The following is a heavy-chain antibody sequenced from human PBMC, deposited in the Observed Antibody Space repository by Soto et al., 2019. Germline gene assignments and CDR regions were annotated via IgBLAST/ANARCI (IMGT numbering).Heavy chain of an antibody. CDR1: GGTFSSYA. D-gene: IGHD3-22*01. CDR2: IIPIFGTA. Sequence: SVRVSCTASGGTFSSYAISWVRQAPGQGLEWMGGIIPIFGTANYAQKFQGRVTITADESTSTAYMELSSLRPEDTAVYYCARAPYYYDSSGYSLNWFDPWGQGTLVTVSS. V-gene: IGHV1-69*13. CDR3: ARAPYYYDSSGYSLNWFDP. J-gene: IGHJ5*02.